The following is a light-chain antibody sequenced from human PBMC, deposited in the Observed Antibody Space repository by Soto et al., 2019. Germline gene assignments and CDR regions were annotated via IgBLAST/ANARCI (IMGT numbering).Light chain of an antibody. V-gene: IGKV1-5*03. J-gene: IGKJ4*01. CDR3: QQYSRRALT. Sequence: DIQMTQSPSTLSASVGDRVTITCRASQSINSWLAWYQQKPGKAPKLLIYKASTLESGVPPRFSGSGSGTEFTLTISSLRPDDFATYHCQQYSRRALTFGGGTKVEIK. CDR1: QSINSW. CDR2: KAS.